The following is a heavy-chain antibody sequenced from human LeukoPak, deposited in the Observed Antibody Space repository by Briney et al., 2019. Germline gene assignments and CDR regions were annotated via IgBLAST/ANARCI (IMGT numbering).Heavy chain of an antibody. J-gene: IGHJ5*01. CDR1: GFSFSRYS. CDR3: TYITPGVTLDS. D-gene: IGHD3-3*01. V-gene: IGHV3-21*01. Sequence: GGSLRLSCAASGFSFSRYSMNWVRQALGKGLEWVSSITPSSTHIQYAESLKGRFTISRDDAKNSLSLQMSSLRADDTAVYYCTYITPGVTLDSWGQGSLVTVSS. CDR2: ITPSSTHI.